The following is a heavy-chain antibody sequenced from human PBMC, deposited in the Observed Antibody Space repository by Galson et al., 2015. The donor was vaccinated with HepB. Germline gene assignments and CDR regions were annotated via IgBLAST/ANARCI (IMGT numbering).Heavy chain of an antibody. CDR3: ARGSPKQLVRRWFDP. CDR1: GGSFSGYY. J-gene: IGHJ5*02. D-gene: IGHD6-13*01. Sequence: ETLSLTCAVYGGSFSGYYWSWIRQPPGKGLEWIGEINHSGSTNYNPSLKSRVTISVDTSKNQFSLKLSSVTAADTAVYYCARGSPKQLVRRWFDPWGQGTLVTVSS. CDR2: INHSGST. V-gene: IGHV4-34*01.